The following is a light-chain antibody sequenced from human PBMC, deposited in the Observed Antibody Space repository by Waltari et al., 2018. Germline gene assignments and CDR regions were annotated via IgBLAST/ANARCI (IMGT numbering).Light chain of an antibody. CDR3: AAWDDRLRGRV. Sequence: QSVLTQPPSASGTPGQRVTISCSGSRSKLGSNYIFWYQQLPGTAPKLLIYRSDQRPSGVPDRFSGSKSGTSASLAISGLRSEDEADYYCAAWDDRLRGRVFGGGTKLTVL. J-gene: IGLJ3*02. V-gene: IGLV1-47*01. CDR1: RSKLGSNY. CDR2: RSD.